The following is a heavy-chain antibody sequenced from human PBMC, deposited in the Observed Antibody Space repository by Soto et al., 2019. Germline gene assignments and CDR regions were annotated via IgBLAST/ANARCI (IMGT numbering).Heavy chain of an antibody. V-gene: IGHV3-23*01. CDR2: ISGSGGST. J-gene: IGHJ4*02. Sequence: EVQLLESGGGLVQPWGSLRLSCAASGFTFSSYAMSWVRQAPGKGLEWVSAISGSGGSTYYADSVKGRFTISRDNSKNTLYLQMNSLRAEDTAVYYCAKDRVVDSIAGDYWGQGTLVTVSS. D-gene: IGHD6-6*01. CDR1: GFTFSSYA. CDR3: AKDRVVDSIAGDY.